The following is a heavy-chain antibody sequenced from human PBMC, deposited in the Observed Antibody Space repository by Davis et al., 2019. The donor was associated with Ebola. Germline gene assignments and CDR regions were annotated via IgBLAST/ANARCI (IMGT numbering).Heavy chain of an antibody. CDR3: AKGGGSYGNWYFDL. V-gene: IGHV4-34*01. D-gene: IGHD1-26*01. Sequence: MPSETLSLTCAVYGGSFSGYYWSWIRQSPGKGLEWIGEINHSGSTKYNPSLKSRVTVLVDTSKNQFSLKLTSVTAEDTAVYYCAKGGGSYGNWYFDLWGRGTLVTVSS. J-gene: IGHJ2*01. CDR2: INHSGST. CDR1: GGSFSGYY.